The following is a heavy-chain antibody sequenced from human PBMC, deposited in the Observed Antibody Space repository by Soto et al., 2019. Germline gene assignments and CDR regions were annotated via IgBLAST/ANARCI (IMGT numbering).Heavy chain of an antibody. D-gene: IGHD3-3*01. CDR3: ARAGDYDFWSGYSNDAFDI. Sequence: PSETLSLTCTFSSGSMIGYYWNWIRQPPGKGLEWIGYIYYSGSTNYNPSLKSRVTISVDTSKNQFSLKLSSVTAADTAVYYCARAGDYDFWSGYSNDAFDIWGQGTMVTVSS. V-gene: IGHV4-59*01. J-gene: IGHJ3*02. CDR1: SGSMIGYY. CDR2: IYYSGST.